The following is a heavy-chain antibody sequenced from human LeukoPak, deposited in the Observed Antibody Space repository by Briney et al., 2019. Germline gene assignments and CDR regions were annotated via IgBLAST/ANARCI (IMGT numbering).Heavy chain of an antibody. Sequence: ASVKVTLKSSGGTFSIYAISWVRHAPGQGLEWMGRIIPILGIANYAQKFQGRVTITADKSTSTAYMELSSLRSEDTAVYYCASDIVVVVASSSGGYWAQGPLVTVSS. CDR1: GGTFSIYA. CDR3: ASDIVVVVASSSGGY. D-gene: IGHD2-15*01. V-gene: IGHV1-69*04. CDR2: IIPILGIA. J-gene: IGHJ4*02.